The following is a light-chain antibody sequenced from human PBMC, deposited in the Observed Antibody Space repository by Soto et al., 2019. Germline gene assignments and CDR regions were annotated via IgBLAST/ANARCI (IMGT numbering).Light chain of an antibody. Sequence: QSVLTQPPSASGSPGQSVTISCTGTSSDVGAYNYVSWYQQHPGKAPKLMIYEVSNRPSGVPDRFSGSKSGITASLTVSGLQTEDEADYYCSSYTASNNYVFGPGTKLTVL. CDR1: SSDVGAYNY. J-gene: IGLJ1*01. CDR3: SSYTASNNYV. V-gene: IGLV2-8*01. CDR2: EVS.